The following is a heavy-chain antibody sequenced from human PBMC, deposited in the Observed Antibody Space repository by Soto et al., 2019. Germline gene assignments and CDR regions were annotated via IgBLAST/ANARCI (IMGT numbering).Heavy chain of an antibody. J-gene: IGHJ4*02. CDR2: ISSSSSYI. CDR1: GFTFSSYS. D-gene: IGHD1-20*01. Sequence: EVQLVESGGGLVKPGGSLRLSCAASGFTFSSYSMNWVRQAPGKGLEWVSSISSSSSYIYYAVSVKGRFTISRDNAKNSLYLQMNSLRAEDTAVYYCAREGPRGVYYWGQGTLVTVSS. CDR3: AREGPRGVYY. V-gene: IGHV3-21*01.